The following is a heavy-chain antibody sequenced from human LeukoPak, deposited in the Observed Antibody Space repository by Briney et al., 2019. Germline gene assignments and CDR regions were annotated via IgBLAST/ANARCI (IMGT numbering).Heavy chain of an antibody. CDR2: IIPIFGTA. CDR3: ARNLGYSYGPMMDV. D-gene: IGHD5-18*01. Sequence: PSVKVSCKASGGTFSSYAISWVRQAPGQGLEWMGRIIPIFGTANYAQKFQGRVTITADKSTSTAYMELSSLRSEDTAVYYCARNLGYSYGPMMDVWGKGNTVTVSS. J-gene: IGHJ6*04. CDR1: GGTFSSYA. V-gene: IGHV1-69*06.